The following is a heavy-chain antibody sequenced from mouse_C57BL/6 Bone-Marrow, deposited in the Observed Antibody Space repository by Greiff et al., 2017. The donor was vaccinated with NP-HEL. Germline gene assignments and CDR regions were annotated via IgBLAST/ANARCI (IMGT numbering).Heavy chain of an antibody. J-gene: IGHJ3*01. CDR3: ARSGGSWFAY. CDR2: IYPGSGST. CDR1: GYTFTSYW. Sequence: VQLQQPGAELVRPGTSVKLSCKASGYTFTSYWITWVKQRPGQGLEWIGDIYPGSGSTNYNEKFKSKATLTVDTSSSTAYMQLSSLTSEDSAVYYCARSGGSWFAYWGQGTLVTVSA. D-gene: IGHD3-1*01. V-gene: IGHV1-55*01.